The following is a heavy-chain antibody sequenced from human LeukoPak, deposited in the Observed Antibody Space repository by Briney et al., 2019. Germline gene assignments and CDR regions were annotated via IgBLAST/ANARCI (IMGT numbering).Heavy chain of an antibody. CDR1: GFTFSSYE. D-gene: IGHD4-17*01. J-gene: IGHJ4*02. CDR2: IYSGGTT. V-gene: IGHV3-66*01. CDR3: ASIDYGGDY. Sequence: GGSLRLSCTASGFTFSSYEMNWVRQAPGKGLEWVSVIYSGGTTYYADSVKGRFTISRDNSKNTLYLQMNSLRAEDTAVYYCASIDYGGDYWGQGTLVTVSS.